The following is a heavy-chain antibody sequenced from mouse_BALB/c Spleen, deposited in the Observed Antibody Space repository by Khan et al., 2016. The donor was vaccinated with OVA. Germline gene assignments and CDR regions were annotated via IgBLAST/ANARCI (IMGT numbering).Heavy chain of an antibody. D-gene: IGHD2-13*01. CDR3: AKLTPDYYSMDY. CDR1: GFSLSSYG. Sequence: QVQLKESGPGLVAPSQSLSITCTVSGFSLSSYGVNWVRQPPGKGLEWLGVIWGDGSTNYHSVLISRLIISQDNSTSHVFLKLNSLQTDDTATYYCAKLTPDYYSMDYWGQGTSVTVSS. J-gene: IGHJ4*01. CDR2: IWGDGST. V-gene: IGHV2-3*01.